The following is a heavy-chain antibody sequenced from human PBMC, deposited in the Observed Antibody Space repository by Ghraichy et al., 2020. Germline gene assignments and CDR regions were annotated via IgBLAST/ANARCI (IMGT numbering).Heavy chain of an antibody. Sequence: SETLSLTCSVAGGSISSSYWSWIRQAPGKGLEWIGYIYYTGSTYYNPSLKSRVAISLDTSDSQFSLRLSSVTAADTAVYYCARDPGEERFLGLFDSWGQGTLVIVSS. J-gene: IGHJ4*02. CDR2: IYYTGST. D-gene: IGHD3-3*01. CDR1: GGSISSSY. CDR3: ARDPGEERFLGLFDS. V-gene: IGHV4-59*01.